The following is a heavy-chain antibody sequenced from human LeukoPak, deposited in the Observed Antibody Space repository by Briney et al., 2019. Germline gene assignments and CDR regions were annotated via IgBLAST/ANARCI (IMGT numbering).Heavy chain of an antibody. CDR1: GGSFSGYY. CDR2: INHSGST. CDR3: ARGRKVRGVIVGRTYYYYYMDV. Sequence: KPSETLSLTCAVYGGSFSGYYWSWIRQPPGKGLEWIGEINHSGSTNYNPSLKSRVTISVDTSKNQFSLKLSSVTAADTAVYYCARGRKVRGVIVGRTYYYYYMDVWGKGTTVNVSS. D-gene: IGHD3-10*01. J-gene: IGHJ6*03. V-gene: IGHV4-34*01.